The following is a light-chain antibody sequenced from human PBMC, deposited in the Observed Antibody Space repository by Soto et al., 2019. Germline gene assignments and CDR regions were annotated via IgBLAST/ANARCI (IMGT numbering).Light chain of an antibody. CDR3: GSYTRSNSVI. Sequence: QSVLTQPASVSGSPGQSIALSCTGTSSDIGAYAYVSWYQQHPGKIPKLIVFDVNYRPSGVSSRFSGSKSGNTASLTISGLQAEDEADYYCGSYTRSNSVIFGGGTKLTVL. CDR1: SSDIGAYAY. V-gene: IGLV2-14*03. CDR2: DVN. J-gene: IGLJ2*01.